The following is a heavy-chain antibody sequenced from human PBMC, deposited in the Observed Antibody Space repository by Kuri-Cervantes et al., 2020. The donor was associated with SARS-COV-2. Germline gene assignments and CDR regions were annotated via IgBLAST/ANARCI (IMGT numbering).Heavy chain of an antibody. Sequence: SETLSLTCTVSGGSISSYYWSWIRQPPGKGLEWIGYIYYSGSTNYNPSLKSRVTISVDTSKNQFSLKLSSVTAADTAVYYCAREQGPMRTFDYWGQGNLVTVSS. CDR2: IYYSGST. CDR3: AREQGPMRTFDY. V-gene: IGHV4-59*01. CDR1: GGSISSYY. J-gene: IGHJ4*02. D-gene: IGHD3/OR15-3a*01.